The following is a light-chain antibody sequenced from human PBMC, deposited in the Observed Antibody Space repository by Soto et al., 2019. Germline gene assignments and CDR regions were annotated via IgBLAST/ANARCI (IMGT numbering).Light chain of an antibody. J-gene: IGLJ1*01. V-gene: IGLV2-18*02. CDR3: SSYTSSTIPYV. CDR1: RSDVGSYNR. Sequence: QSVLTQPPSVSGSPGQSVTISCTGTRSDVGSYNRVSWYQQPPGTAPKLIIYEVSNRPSGVPVRFSGSKSGNTASLTISGLQAEDEADYYCSSYTSSTIPYVFGTGTKVTVL. CDR2: EVS.